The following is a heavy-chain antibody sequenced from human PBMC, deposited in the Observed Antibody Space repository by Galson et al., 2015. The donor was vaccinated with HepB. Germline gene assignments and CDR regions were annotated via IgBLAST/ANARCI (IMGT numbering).Heavy chain of an antibody. D-gene: IGHD2-15*01. CDR1: GYTFSTYS. J-gene: IGHJ5*02. V-gene: IGHV1-18*01. CDR3: ARGALVVVVGANQNNWFDP. Sequence: SVKVSCKASGYTFSTYSIAWVRQAPGQGLEWMGWISPYHGNTNYTQKLQGRVTMTTDTSTSTAYMELRSLRSDDTAVYYCARGALVVVVGANQNNWFDPWGQGTLVTVSS. CDR2: ISPYHGNT.